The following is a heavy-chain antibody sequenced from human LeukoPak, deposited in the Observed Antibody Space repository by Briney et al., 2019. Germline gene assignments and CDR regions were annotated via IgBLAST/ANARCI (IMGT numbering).Heavy chain of an antibody. V-gene: IGHV3-23*01. CDR1: GFTFSSYA. Sequence: PGGSLRLSCAASGFTFSSYAMSWVRQAPGEGLEWVSAISGSGGSTYYADSVKGRFAISRDNSKNTLYLQMNSLRAEDTAVYYCAKAELVVTAIPSFDYWGQGTLVTVSS. J-gene: IGHJ4*02. D-gene: IGHD2-21*02. CDR2: ISGSGGST. CDR3: AKAELVVTAIPSFDY.